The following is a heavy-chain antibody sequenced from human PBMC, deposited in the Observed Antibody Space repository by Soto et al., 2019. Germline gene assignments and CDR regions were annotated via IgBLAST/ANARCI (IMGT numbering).Heavy chain of an antibody. J-gene: IGHJ6*03. CDR3: ARARGYYYMDV. CDR1: GYTFTSYG. D-gene: IGHD3-10*01. V-gene: IGHV1-18*01. Sequence: QVQLVQSGAEVKKPGASVKVSCKASGYTFTSYGISWVRQAPGQGLEWMGWISAYNGNTNYAQKLQGRVTMTTDTSTSTXXXELRSLRSDDTAVYYCARARGYYYMDVWGKGTTVTVSS. CDR2: ISAYNGNT.